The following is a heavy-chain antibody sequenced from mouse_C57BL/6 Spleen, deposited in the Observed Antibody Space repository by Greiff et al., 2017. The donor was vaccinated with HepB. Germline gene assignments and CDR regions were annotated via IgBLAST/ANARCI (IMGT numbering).Heavy chain of an antibody. D-gene: IGHD2-4*01. Sequence: VQLQESGAELARPGASVKLSCKASGYTFTSYGISWVKQRTGQGLAWIGEIYPRSGNTYYNEKFKGKATLTADKSSSTAYMELRSLTSEDSAVYFCAYDYDGYYAMDYWGQGTSVTVSS. J-gene: IGHJ4*01. V-gene: IGHV1-81*01. CDR3: AYDYDGYYAMDY. CDR1: GYTFTSYG. CDR2: IYPRSGNT.